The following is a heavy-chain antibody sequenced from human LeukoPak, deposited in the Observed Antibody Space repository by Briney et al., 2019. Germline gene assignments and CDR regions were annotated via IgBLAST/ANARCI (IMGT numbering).Heavy chain of an antibody. D-gene: IGHD5-12*01. CDR1: GFTFSSYG. CDR2: ISYDGSNK. CDR3: AKSVASDAY. V-gene: IGHV3-30*18. J-gene: IGHJ4*02. Sequence: GGSLRLSCAASGFTFSSYGMHWARQAPGKGLEWVAVISYDGSNKYYADFVKGRFTISRDNSKNTLALQMNGLIPEDTAVYYCAKSVASDAYWGQGTLVTVSS.